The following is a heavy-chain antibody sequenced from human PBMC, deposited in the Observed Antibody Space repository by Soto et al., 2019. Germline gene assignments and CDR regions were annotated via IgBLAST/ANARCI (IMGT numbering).Heavy chain of an antibody. CDR3: AREEWLPNWFDP. CDR2: IYYSGST. Sequence: SETLSFTCTVSGGSISSYYWSWIRQPPGKGLEWIGYIYYSGSTNFNPSLKSRVSMSVDTSKNQFSLKLNSVTAADTAVYYCAREEWLPNWFDPWGQGTLVTVSS. J-gene: IGHJ5*02. D-gene: IGHD3-3*01. V-gene: IGHV4-59*01. CDR1: GGSISSYY.